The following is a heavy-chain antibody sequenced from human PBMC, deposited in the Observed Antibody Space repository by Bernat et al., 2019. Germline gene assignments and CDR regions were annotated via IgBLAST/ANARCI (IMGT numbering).Heavy chain of an antibody. Sequence: QVQLVQSGAEVKKPGASVKVSCKASGYTFTGYYMHWVRQAPGQGLEWMGWINPNSGGTNYAQKFQGWVPMTRDTSISTAYMELSRLRSDDTAVYYCARDLSRYYDFWSGHDYGMDVWGQGTTVTVSS. V-gene: IGHV1-2*04. D-gene: IGHD3-3*01. CDR3: ARDLSRYYDFWSGHDYGMDV. CDR2: INPNSGGT. J-gene: IGHJ6*02. CDR1: GYTFTGYY.